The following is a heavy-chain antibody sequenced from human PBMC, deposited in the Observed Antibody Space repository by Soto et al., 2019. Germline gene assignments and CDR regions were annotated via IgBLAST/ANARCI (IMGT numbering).Heavy chain of an antibody. CDR3: AHLNKGYYYDSSGYYVDY. J-gene: IGHJ4*02. Sequence: QITLKESGPTLVKPTQTLTLTCTFSGFSLITTGVGVGWIRQPPGKALEWLALIYWNDDKRYSPSLKSRLTITKDTSKNQVVLTMTNMDPVDTATYYCAHLNKGYYYDSSGYYVDYWGQGTLVTVSS. CDR1: GFSLITTGVG. CDR2: IYWNDDK. D-gene: IGHD3-22*01. V-gene: IGHV2-5*01.